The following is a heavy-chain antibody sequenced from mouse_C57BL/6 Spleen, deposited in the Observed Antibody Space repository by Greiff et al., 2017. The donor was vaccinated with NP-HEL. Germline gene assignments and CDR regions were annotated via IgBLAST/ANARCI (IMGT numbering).Heavy chain of an antibody. Sequence: QVQLQQPGAELVKPGASVKLSCKASGYTFTSYWMHWVKQRPGQGLEWIGMIHPNSGSTNYNEKFKSKATLTVDKSSSTAYMQLSSLTSEDSAVYYCAKELGQVYAMDYWGQGTSVTVSS. D-gene: IGHD4-1*01. CDR1: GYTFTSYW. V-gene: IGHV1-64*01. CDR3: AKELGQVYAMDY. CDR2: IHPNSGST. J-gene: IGHJ4*01.